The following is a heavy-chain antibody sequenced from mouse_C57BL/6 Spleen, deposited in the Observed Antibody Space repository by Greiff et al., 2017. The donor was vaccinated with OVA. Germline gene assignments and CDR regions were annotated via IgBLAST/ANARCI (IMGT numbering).Heavy chain of an antibody. V-gene: IGHV1-52*01. CDR1: GYTFTSYW. CDR2: IDPSDSET. CDR3: ARDYADRRSYFDV. D-gene: IGHD2-4*01. J-gene: IGHJ1*03. Sequence: QVQLQQPGAELVRPGSSVKLSCKASGYTFTSYWMHWVKQRPIQGLEWIGNIDPSDSETHYNQKFKDKATLTVDKSSSTAYMQLSSLTSEYSAVYYCARDYADRRSYFDVWGTGTTVTVSS.